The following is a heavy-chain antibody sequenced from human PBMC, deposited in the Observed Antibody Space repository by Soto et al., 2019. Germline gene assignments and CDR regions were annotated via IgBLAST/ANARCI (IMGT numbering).Heavy chain of an antibody. CDR1: GGSISRGGYY. D-gene: IGHD5-18*01. Sequence: QVQLQESGPGLVKPSQTLSLTCTVSGGSISRGGYYWSWIRQHQGKGLEGIGYIYYSGSTYYNPALKRRVTLAGDTSKNQFSLKLSSVTAADTAVYYCARSGYSNGPNPLLYWGQGTLVTVSS. CDR3: ARSGYSNGPNPLLY. V-gene: IGHV4-31*03. J-gene: IGHJ4*02. CDR2: IYYSGST.